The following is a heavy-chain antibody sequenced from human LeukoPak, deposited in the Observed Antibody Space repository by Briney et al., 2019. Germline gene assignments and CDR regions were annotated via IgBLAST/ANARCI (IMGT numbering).Heavy chain of an antibody. CDR3: ARLTFDI. CDR1: GGSFSGYY. Sequence: SETLSLTCAVYGGSFSGYYWSWIRQPPGKGLEWIGEINNSGSTNYNPSLKSRVTISVDTSKNQFSLKLSSVTAADTAVYYCARLTFDIWGQGTMVTVSS. J-gene: IGHJ3*02. CDR2: INNSGST. V-gene: IGHV4-34*01.